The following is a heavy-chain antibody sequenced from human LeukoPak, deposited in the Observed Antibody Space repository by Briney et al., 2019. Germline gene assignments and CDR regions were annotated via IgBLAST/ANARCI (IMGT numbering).Heavy chain of an antibody. J-gene: IGHJ5*02. CDR1: GYTFTSYG. D-gene: IGHD3-22*01. Sequence: GASVKVSCKASGYTFTSYGISWVRQAPGQGLEWMGWISAYNGNTNYAQKLQGRVTMTTDTSTSTVYMELSSLRSEDTAVYYCARGKKRITMIVVVETNWFDPWGQGTLVTVSS. CDR3: ARGKKRITMIVVVETNWFDP. V-gene: IGHV1-18*01. CDR2: ISAYNGNT.